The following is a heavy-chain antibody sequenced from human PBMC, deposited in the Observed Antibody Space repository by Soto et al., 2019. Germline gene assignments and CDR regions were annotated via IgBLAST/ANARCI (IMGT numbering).Heavy chain of an antibody. CDR3: ARETSGYCSGGSCPEYNWFDP. CDR1: GYTFTSYG. J-gene: IGHJ5*02. V-gene: IGHV1-18*01. CDR2: ISAYNGNT. Sequence: ASVKVSCKASGYTFTSYGISWLRQSPGQGLEWMGWISAYNGNTNYAQKLQGRVTMTTDTSTSTAYMELRSLRSDDTAVYYCARETSGYCSGGSCPEYNWFDPWGQGTLVTVSS. D-gene: IGHD2-15*01.